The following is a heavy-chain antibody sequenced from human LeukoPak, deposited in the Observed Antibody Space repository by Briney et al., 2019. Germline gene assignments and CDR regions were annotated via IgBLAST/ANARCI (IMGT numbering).Heavy chain of an antibody. CDR2: IYYSENT. CDR3: AGGNFYDSSGHPYHFHY. V-gene: IGHV4-59*01. Sequence: PSETLSLTCTVSGVSISSYYWSWTRQPPGRGLEWIGYIYYSENTNYNSSLKSRVTISEDTSKNQFSLNLTSVTAADTAVYYCAGGNFYDSSGHPYHFHYWGQGTLVTVPS. J-gene: IGHJ4*02. CDR1: GVSISSYY. D-gene: IGHD3-22*01.